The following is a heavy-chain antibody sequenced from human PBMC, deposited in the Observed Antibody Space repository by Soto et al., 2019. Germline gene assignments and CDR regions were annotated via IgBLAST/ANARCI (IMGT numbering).Heavy chain of an antibody. CDR1: GFTFSSYE. J-gene: IGHJ4*02. D-gene: IGHD2-15*01. CDR3: ATYRWGSSIDY. V-gene: IGHV3-48*03. CDR2: ISSSGNTI. Sequence: EVQLVESGGNLVQPGGSLRLSCAASGFTFSSYEMNWVHQAPGKGLDWVSYISSSGNTIHYADSVKGRFTISRDNAKNSLYLQMNSLRAEDTAVYYCATYRWGSSIDYWGQGTLVTVSS.